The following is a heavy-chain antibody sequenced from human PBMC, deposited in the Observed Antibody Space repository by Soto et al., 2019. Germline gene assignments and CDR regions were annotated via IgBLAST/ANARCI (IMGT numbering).Heavy chain of an antibody. CDR3: ARDIRGFSRALDY. V-gene: IGHV4-61*01. CDR1: GGSVNTDNYY. D-gene: IGHD5-18*01. CDR2: IHNNGTT. J-gene: IGHJ4*02. Sequence: SETLSLTCSVSGGSVNTDNYYWTWVRQPPGKGLEWIGNIHNNGTTNYNPSLQNRVTLSIDTSKNQYSLQLTSVTAADAALYYCARDIRGFSRALDYWGRGTPVTVSS.